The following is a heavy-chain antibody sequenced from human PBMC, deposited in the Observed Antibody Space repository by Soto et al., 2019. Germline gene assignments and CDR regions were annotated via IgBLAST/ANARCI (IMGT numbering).Heavy chain of an antibody. CDR1: GGSISSSGYY. Sequence: SETLSLTCTVSGGSISSSGYYWGWIRQPPGKDLEWLGDMSHGGSINYNPSLKSRVTILLDKSKNQFSLSLSFMTAADTAVYYCARLNGYCISTNCHGYYGMDVWGQGTTVTVSS. CDR2: MSHGGSI. V-gene: IGHV4-39*07. D-gene: IGHD2-2*03. CDR3: ARLNGYCISTNCHGYYGMDV. J-gene: IGHJ6*02.